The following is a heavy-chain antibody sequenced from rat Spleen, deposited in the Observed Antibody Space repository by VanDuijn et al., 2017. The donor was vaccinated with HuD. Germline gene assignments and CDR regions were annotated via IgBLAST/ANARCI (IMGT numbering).Heavy chain of an antibody. V-gene: IGHV5-19*01. D-gene: IGHD1-11*01. Sequence: EVQLVETGGGLVQPGRSLKLSCAASGFTFSNYGMHWIRQAPTKGLEWVASISYDGSSTYYRDSVKGRFTISRDNAKSTLYLQMNSLRSEDTATYYCARQDYGGYWFAYWGQGTLVTVSS. J-gene: IGHJ3*01. CDR1: GFTFSNYG. CDR2: ISYDGSST. CDR3: ARQDYGGYWFAY.